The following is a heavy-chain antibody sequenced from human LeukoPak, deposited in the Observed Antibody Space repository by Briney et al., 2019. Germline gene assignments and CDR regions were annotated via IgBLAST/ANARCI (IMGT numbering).Heavy chain of an antibody. D-gene: IGHD2-2*01. J-gene: IGHJ4*02. Sequence: PGGSLRLSCAASGFTFSSYGMHWVRQAPGKGLEWVAVISYDGSDKNYADSVKGRFTISRDNSNNRVYLQMNSLRAEDTAVYYRAKVPRYCSSTSCPDFDYWGQGTLVTVSS. V-gene: IGHV3-30*18. CDR1: GFTFSSYG. CDR3: AKVPRYCSSTSCPDFDY. CDR2: ISYDGSDK.